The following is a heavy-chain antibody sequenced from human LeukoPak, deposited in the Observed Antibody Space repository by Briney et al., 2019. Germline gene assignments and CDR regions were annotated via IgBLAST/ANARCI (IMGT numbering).Heavy chain of an antibody. CDR3: AREHRSSKYFDS. V-gene: IGHV4-34*01. D-gene: IGHD6-6*01. Sequence: SETLSLTCAVYGESLSGYFWSWIRQPPGKGLEWIGEINHSGSTNYNPSLKSRVTISVDTSTNQVSLKLSSVTAADTAVYYCAREHRSSKYFDSWGQGALMIVSS. J-gene: IGHJ4*02. CDR1: GESLSGYF. CDR2: INHSGST.